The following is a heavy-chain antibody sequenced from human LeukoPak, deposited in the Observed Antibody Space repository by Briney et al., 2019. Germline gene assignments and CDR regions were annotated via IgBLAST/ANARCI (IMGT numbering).Heavy chain of an antibody. CDR1: GGSISSSSYY. CDR2: IHYSGST. CDR3: ARVPPPYSSSWYYFDS. Sequence: SETLSLTCTVSGGSISSSSYYWGWIRQPPGKGLEWIGNIHYSGSTKYNPSLKSRVTISVDTSKNQFSLKLSSVTAADTAVYYCARVPPPYSSSWYYFDSWGQGTLVTVSS. D-gene: IGHD6-13*01. J-gene: IGHJ4*02. V-gene: IGHV4-39*07.